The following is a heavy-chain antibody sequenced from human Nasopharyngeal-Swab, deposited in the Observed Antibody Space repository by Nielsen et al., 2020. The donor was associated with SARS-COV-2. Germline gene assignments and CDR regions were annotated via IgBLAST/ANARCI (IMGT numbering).Heavy chain of an antibody. CDR2: ISSSGSTI. CDR3: ARVAARLRYYYYYMDV. Sequence: GGSLRLSCAASGFTFSSYEMNWVRQAPGKGLEWVSYISSSGSTIYYADSVKGRFTISRDNAKNSLYLQMNGLRAEDTAVYYCARVAARLRYYYYYMDVWGNGTTVTVSS. D-gene: IGHD6-6*01. V-gene: IGHV3-48*03. CDR1: GFTFSSYE. J-gene: IGHJ6*03.